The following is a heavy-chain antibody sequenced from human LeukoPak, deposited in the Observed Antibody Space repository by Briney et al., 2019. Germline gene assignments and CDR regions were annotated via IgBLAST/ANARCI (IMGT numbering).Heavy chain of an antibody. J-gene: IGHJ3*02. Sequence: ASVKVSCKASGGTFSSYAISWVRQAPGQGLEWMGGIIPIFGTANYAQKFQGRVTITADESTSTAYMELSSLRSEDTAVYYCALTYYDILTASWDAFDIWGQGTMVTVSS. V-gene: IGHV1-69*13. CDR2: IIPIFGTA. CDR1: GGTFSSYA. D-gene: IGHD3-9*01. CDR3: ALTYYDILTASWDAFDI.